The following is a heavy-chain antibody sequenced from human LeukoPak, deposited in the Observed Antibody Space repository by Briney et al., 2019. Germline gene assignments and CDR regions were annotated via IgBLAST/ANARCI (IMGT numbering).Heavy chain of an antibody. V-gene: IGHV4-59*08. CDR2: IYYTGST. D-gene: IGHD2-2*01. CDR3: ARHSRAYSSTSGTFEY. Sequence: PSETLSLTCTVSGASISDYYWSWIRRPPGKGLEWFGYIYYTGSTKYNPSLESRVTISIDTSKNHLYLKLSSVTAADTAMYYCARHSRAYSSTSGTFEYWGQGTLVTVSS. CDR1: GASISDYY. J-gene: IGHJ4*02.